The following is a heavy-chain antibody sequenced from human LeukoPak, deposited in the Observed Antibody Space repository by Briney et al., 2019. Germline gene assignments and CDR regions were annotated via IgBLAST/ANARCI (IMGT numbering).Heavy chain of an antibody. CDR1: GGSFSGYY. CDR3: ARGLSGVVVPAADSGGYYFDY. Sequence: PSETLSLTCAVYGGSFSGYYWSWIRQPPGKGLEWIGEINHSGSTNYNPSLKSRVTISVDTSKNQFSLKLSSVTAADTAVYYCARGLSGVVVPAADSGGYYFDYSGQGTLVTVFS. J-gene: IGHJ4*02. V-gene: IGHV4-34*01. CDR2: INHSGST. D-gene: IGHD2-2*01.